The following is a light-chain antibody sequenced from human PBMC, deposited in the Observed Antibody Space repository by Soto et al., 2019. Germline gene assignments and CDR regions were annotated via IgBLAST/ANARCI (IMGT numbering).Light chain of an antibody. CDR2: DAS. J-gene: IGKJ4*01. CDR3: QQYGRSPLA. CDR1: QSVSSSY. V-gene: IGKV3-20*01. Sequence: EIVLTQSPGTLSLSPGERATLSCRASQSVSSSYIVWHQQKPGQAPRLLIYDASSRATGIPDRFSGSGSGTDFTLTISRLEPEDFAVYYCQQYGRSPLAFGGGTKVEIK.